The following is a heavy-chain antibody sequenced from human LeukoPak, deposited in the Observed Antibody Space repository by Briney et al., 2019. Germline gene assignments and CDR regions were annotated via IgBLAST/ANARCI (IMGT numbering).Heavy chain of an antibody. CDR2: IYYSGST. J-gene: IGHJ5*02. CDR1: GDSISSYY. Sequence: PSETLSLTCTVPGDSISSYYWSWIRQPPGKGLEWIGYIYYSGSTNYNPSLKSRVTISVDTSKNQFSLKLSSVTAADTAVYYCARELTTRFSPTRRSRSCWFDPWGQGTLVTVSS. CDR3: ARELTTRFSPTRRSRSCWFDP. D-gene: IGHD3-16*01. V-gene: IGHV4-59*01.